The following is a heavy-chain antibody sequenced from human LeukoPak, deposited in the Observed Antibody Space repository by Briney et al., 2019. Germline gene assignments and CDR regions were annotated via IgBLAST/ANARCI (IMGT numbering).Heavy chain of an antibody. Sequence: SETLSLXCTVSGGSISSSHYYWGWIRQTPGKGLEWIGTIYYSGTTYYNPSLESRATISEDTSKNQFSLTLRSVTAADTAVYYCARQISDYYYYYIDVWGKETTVTVSS. J-gene: IGHJ6*03. V-gene: IGHV4-39*01. D-gene: IGHD3-10*01. CDR1: GGSISSSHYY. CDR2: IYYSGTT. CDR3: ARQISDYYYYYIDV.